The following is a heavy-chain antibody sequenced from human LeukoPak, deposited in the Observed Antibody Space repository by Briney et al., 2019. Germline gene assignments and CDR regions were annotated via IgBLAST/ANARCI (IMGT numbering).Heavy chain of an antibody. V-gene: IGHV3-48*01. CDR3: ARDRGYSSSWDYYYYYGMDV. CDR2: ISSSSSTI. CDR1: GFTFSSYS. D-gene: IGHD6-13*01. Sequence: GGSLRLSCAASGFTFSSYSMNWVRQAPGKGLEWVSYISSSSSTIYYADSVKGRFTISRDNAKNSLYLQMSSLRAEDTAVYYCARDRGYSSSWDYYYYYGMDVWGQGTTVTVSS. J-gene: IGHJ6*02.